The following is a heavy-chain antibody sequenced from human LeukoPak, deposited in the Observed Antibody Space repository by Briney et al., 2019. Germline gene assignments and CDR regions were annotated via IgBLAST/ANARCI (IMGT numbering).Heavy chain of an antibody. Sequence: GGSLRLSCAASGFTFSSYWMSWVRQAPGKGLEWVANIKQDGSEKYYVDSVKGRFTISRDNAKNSLYLQMNSLRAEDTAVYYCAKDSGSSGWYRRDAFDIWGQGTMVTVSS. V-gene: IGHV3-7*03. CDR1: GFTFSSYW. J-gene: IGHJ3*02. D-gene: IGHD6-19*01. CDR2: IKQDGSEK. CDR3: AKDSGSSGWYRRDAFDI.